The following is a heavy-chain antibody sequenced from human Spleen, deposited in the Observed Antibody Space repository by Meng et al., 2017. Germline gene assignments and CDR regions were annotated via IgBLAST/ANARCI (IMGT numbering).Heavy chain of an antibody. J-gene: IGHJ5*02. CDR1: GGSVSSGSYY. CDR3: ARDAGDL. CDR2: IYYSGST. V-gene: IGHV4-61*01. Sequence: QGQLQASGPRLVRPSETLSLTCTVSGGSVSSGSYYWSWIRQPPGKGLEWIGHIYYSGSTNYNPSLKSRVTISVDTSKNQFSLKLSSVTAADTAVYYCARDAGDLWGQGTLVTVSS.